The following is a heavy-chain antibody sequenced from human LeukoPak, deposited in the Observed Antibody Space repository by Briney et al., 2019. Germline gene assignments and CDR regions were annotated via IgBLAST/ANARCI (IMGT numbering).Heavy chain of an antibody. Sequence: GGSLRLSCAASGFTVSSNYMSWVRQAPGKGLEWVSVIYSGGSTYYADSVKGRFTISRDNAKNSLYLQMNSLRGEDTALYYCAKGGIYRGYYYYYMDVWGKGTTVTISS. V-gene: IGHV3-53*01. CDR1: GFTVSSNY. CDR2: IYSGGST. CDR3: AKGGIYRGYYYYYMDV. D-gene: IGHD6-13*01. J-gene: IGHJ6*03.